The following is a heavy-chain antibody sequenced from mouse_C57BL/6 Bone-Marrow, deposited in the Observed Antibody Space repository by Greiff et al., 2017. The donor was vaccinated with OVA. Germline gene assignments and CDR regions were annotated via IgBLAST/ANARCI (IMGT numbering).Heavy chain of an antibody. Sequence: VKLQESGAELARPGASVKLSCKASGYTFTSYGISWVKQSTGQGLEWIGEIYPRSGNTYYNEKFKGKATLTADKSSSTAYMELRSLTSEDSAVYICARSRGCRYAVWGEEGLWTVSA. CDR3: ARSRGCRYAV. J-gene: IGHJ3*01. V-gene: IGHV1-81*01. CDR2: IYPRSGNT. CDR1: GYTFTSYG. D-gene: IGHD2-14*01.